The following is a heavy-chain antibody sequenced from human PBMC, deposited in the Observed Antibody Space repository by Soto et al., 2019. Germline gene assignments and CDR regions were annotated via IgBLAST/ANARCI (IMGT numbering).Heavy chain of an antibody. CDR1: GFTFSSYG. J-gene: IGHJ5*02. D-gene: IGHD3-3*01. CDR3: AKEASIFGVVINWFDP. V-gene: IGHV3-30*18. Sequence: HPGGSLRLSCEASGFTFSSYGMHWVRQAPGKGLEWVAVISYDGSNKYYADSVKGRFTISRDNSKNTLYLQMNSLRAEDTAVYYCAKEASIFGVVINWFDPWGQGTLVTVSS. CDR2: ISYDGSNK.